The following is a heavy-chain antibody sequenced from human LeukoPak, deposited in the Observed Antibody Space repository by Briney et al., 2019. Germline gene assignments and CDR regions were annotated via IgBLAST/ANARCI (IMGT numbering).Heavy chain of an antibody. V-gene: IGHV4-59*01. CDR2: IYYSGST. Sequence: SETLTLTCTVSGGSITSYYWSWIRQPPGKALEWIGYIYYSGSTNYNPSLKRRVTISVDTSKNQFSLKLSSVTAADTAVYYCARGGVNYKIAGPWGQGALVTVSS. J-gene: IGHJ5*02. D-gene: IGHD3-10*01. CDR3: ARGGVNYKIAGP. CDR1: GGSITSYY.